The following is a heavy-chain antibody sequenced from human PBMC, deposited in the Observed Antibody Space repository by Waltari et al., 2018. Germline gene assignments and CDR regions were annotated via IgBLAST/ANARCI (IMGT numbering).Heavy chain of an antibody. Sequence: QVQLQESGPGLVKPSETLSLTCTVSGGSISSYYWSWIRQPPGKGLEWIGYIYYSGSTNYNPSRKSRVTISVDTSKNQFSLKLSSVTAADTAVYYCARDVAPSYDFWSGRDVDAFDIWGQGTMVTVSS. CDR3: ARDVAPSYDFWSGRDVDAFDI. CDR2: IYYSGST. J-gene: IGHJ3*02. D-gene: IGHD3-3*01. V-gene: IGHV4-59*01. CDR1: GGSISSYY.